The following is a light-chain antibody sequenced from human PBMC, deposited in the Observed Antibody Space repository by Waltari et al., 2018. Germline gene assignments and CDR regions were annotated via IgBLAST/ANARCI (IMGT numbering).Light chain of an antibody. Sequence: QSALTQPASVSGSPGQSITIPCPGTNTDIGGYHFVSWYQQHPGKAPRLMIYDVNKRPSGVSNRFSGSKSGNTASLTISGLQADDEADYYCTSFTSTTSYVVFGGGTNLTV. CDR1: NTDIGGYHF. CDR3: TSFTSTTSYVV. V-gene: IGLV2-14*03. J-gene: IGLJ2*01. CDR2: DVN.